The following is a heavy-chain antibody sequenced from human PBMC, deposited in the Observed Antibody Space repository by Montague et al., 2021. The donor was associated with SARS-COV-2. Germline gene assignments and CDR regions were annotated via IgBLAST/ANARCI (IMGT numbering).Heavy chain of an antibody. CDR1: GFPFDDYA. V-gene: IGHV3-9*01. D-gene: IGHD3-10*01. J-gene: IGHJ6*02. CDR2: ISWNSGSI. CDR3: AKDMGPYGSGPYGMDV. Sequence: SLRLSCAASGFPFDDYAMHWVRQAPGKGLEWVSGISWNSGSIGYADSVKGRFTTSRDNAKNSLYLQMNSLRAEDTALYYCAKDMGPYGSGPYGMDVWGQGATVTVSS.